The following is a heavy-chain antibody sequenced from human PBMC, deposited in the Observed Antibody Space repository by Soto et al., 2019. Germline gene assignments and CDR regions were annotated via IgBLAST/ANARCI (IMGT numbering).Heavy chain of an antibody. V-gene: IGHV4-39*01. Sequence: SETLSLTCTVSGGSISSSSYYWGWIRQPPGKGLEWIGSIYYSGSTYYKPSLKSRVTISVDTSKNQFSLKLSSVTAADTAVYYCVHCSGGSCYSGAFDIWGQGTMVTVSS. CDR1: GGSISSSSYY. CDR3: VHCSGGSCYSGAFDI. CDR2: IYYSGST. J-gene: IGHJ3*02. D-gene: IGHD2-15*01.